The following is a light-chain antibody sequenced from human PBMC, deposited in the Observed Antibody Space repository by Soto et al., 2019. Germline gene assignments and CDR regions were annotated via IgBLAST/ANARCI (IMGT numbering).Light chain of an antibody. V-gene: IGKV3-20*01. Sequence: EIVLTQSPGTLSLSPGERATLSCRASQSVSSNYLAWYQQRLGQAPRLLIFGASTRATGIPDRFSGSGSGTDFSLTSRLEPEGFAVYYCQQYGSSLTFGGGTKVEIK. CDR1: QSVSSNY. J-gene: IGKJ4*01. CDR3: QQYGSSLT. CDR2: GAS.